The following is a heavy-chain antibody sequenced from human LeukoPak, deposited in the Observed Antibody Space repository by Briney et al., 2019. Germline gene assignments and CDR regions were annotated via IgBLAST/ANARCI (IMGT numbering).Heavy chain of an antibody. CDR3: ARSSGTGTFSY. CDR2: VYYGRSP. D-gene: IGHD6-25*01. Sequence: SETLSLTCTVSGDSISRSTYYWAWIRQPPGKGLEWIGSVYYGRSPYFNPSLESRATISVDTSKNHFSLKTSSVTAADTAVYYCARSSGTGTFSYWGQGTLVTVSS. CDR1: GDSISRSTYY. V-gene: IGHV4-39*02. J-gene: IGHJ4*02.